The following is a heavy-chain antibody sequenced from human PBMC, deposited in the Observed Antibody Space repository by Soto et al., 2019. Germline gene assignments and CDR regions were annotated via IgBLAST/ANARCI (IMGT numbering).Heavy chain of an antibody. CDR1: GGSVSSGSYY. J-gene: IGHJ4*02. D-gene: IGHD2-21*02. CDR2: IYNSGST. V-gene: IGHV4-61*03. Sequence: PSETLSLTCTVSGGSVSSGSYYWSWIRQPPGKGLEWIGYIYNSGSTNYNPSLKSRVTISVDTSKNHFSLRMSSVTAADTAVYFCAKDRQYGDYGYNFDYWGQGTLVTVSS. CDR3: AKDRQYGDYGYNFDY.